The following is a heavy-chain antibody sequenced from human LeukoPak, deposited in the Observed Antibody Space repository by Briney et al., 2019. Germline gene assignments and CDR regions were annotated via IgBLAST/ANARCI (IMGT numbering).Heavy chain of an antibody. J-gene: IGHJ5*02. V-gene: IGHV1-2*06. Sequence: ASVKVSCKASGYTFTGYYMHWVRQAPGQGLEWMGRINPNSGGTNYAQKFQGRVTMTRDTSISTAYMELRGLRSEGTAVYYCVRDGEGAAISVNYWFDPWGQGTLVTVSS. CDR2: INPNSGGT. CDR1: GYTFTGYY. CDR3: VRDGEGAAISVNYWFDP. D-gene: IGHD2-2*02.